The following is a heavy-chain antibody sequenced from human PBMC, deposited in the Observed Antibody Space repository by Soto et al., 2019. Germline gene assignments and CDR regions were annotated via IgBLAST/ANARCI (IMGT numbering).Heavy chain of an antibody. J-gene: IGHJ5*02. CDR1: GYTFTAQY. Sequence: ASVKVSCKASGYTFTAQYLHWVRKAPGEGLEWMGWINPTTGATRYAQKFQGRGTMTRETSMSTAYLEVRSLRPDDTAVYYCAKGDSRWVSWFDPWGQGTMVTVSS. CDR2: INPTTGAT. D-gene: IGHD6-13*01. CDR3: AKGDSRWVSWFDP. V-gene: IGHV1-2*02.